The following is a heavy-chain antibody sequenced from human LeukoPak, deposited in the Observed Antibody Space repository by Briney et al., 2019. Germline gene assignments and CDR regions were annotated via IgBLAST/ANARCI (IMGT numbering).Heavy chain of an antibody. D-gene: IGHD1-1*01. CDR3: AREYWNDY. CDR1: GGSINGYY. CDR2: IYYSGST. J-gene: IGHJ4*02. Sequence: SETLSLTCTVSGGSINGYYWSWIRQPPGKGLEWIGYIYYSGSTNYNPSLKSRVTISVDTSKNQFSLKLSSVTAADTAVYYCAREYWNDYSGQGSLVSVSS. V-gene: IGHV4-59*01.